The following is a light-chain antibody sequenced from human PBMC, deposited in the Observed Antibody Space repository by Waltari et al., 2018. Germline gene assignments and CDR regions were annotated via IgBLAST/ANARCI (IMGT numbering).Light chain of an antibody. CDR3: QQYGKSPLT. J-gene: IGKJ4*01. CDR2: GAS. Sequence: EIVLTQSPGPLSLSPGERATLSCRASQSVDLNYLAWYQQKPGQAPRLLIYGASSRATGIPDRFSGSVSGTDFTLTISRLEPEDFAVYHCQQYGKSPLTFGGGTKVEIK. V-gene: IGKV3-20*01. CDR1: QSVDLNY.